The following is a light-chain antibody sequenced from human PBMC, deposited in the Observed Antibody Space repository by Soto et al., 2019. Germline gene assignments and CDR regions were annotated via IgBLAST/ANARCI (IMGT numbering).Light chain of an antibody. CDR2: DVS. CDR3: CSYAGSYTFYV. Sequence: QSALTQPRSVSGSPGQSVTISCTGTSSDVGDYNYVSWYQQHPGKAPKVMIYDVSKRPSGVPDRFSGSKSGNTASLTSSGLQAEDEADYYCCSYAGSYTFYVFGTGTKVTVL. CDR1: SSDVGDYNY. J-gene: IGLJ1*01. V-gene: IGLV2-11*01.